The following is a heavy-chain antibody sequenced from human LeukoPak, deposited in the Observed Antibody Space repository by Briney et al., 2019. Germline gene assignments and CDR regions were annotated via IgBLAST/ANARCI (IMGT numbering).Heavy chain of an antibody. V-gene: IGHV4-34*01. CDR1: GGSFSGYY. D-gene: IGHD6-19*01. J-gene: IGHJ6*02. CDR2: INHSGST. CDR3: ARGRAKARRQWLVGNYYYGMDV. Sequence: SETLSLTCAVYGGSFSGYYWSWIRQPPGKGLEWIGEINHSGSTNYNPSLKSRVTISVDTSKNQFSLKLSSVTAADTAVYYCARGRAKARRQWLVGNYYYGMDVWGQGTTVAVS.